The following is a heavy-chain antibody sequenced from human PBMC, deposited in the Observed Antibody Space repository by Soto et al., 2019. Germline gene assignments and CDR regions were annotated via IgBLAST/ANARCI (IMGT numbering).Heavy chain of an antibody. D-gene: IGHD6-19*01. CDR2: ISGSGGST. CDR3: AKEEQWLVRREGGWFDP. V-gene: IGHV3-23*01. J-gene: IGHJ5*02. CDR1: GFTFSSYA. Sequence: GGSLRLSCAASGFTFSSYAMSWVRQAPGKGLEWVSAISGSGGSTYYADSVKGRFTISRDNSKNTLYLQMNSLRAEDTAVYYCAKEEQWLVRREGGWFDPWGQGTLVTVSS.